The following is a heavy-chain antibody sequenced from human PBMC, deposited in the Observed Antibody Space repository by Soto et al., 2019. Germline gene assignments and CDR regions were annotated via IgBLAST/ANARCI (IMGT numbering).Heavy chain of an antibody. Sequence: ASVKVSCKASGYTFTSYAMHWVRQAPGQRLEWMGWINAGNGNTKYSQKFQGRVTITRDTSASTAYMELSSRRSEDTAVYYCAREGHRVRGVRNNWFDPWGQGTLVTVSS. CDR1: GYTFTSYA. CDR2: INAGNGNT. V-gene: IGHV1-3*01. CDR3: AREGHRVRGVRNNWFDP. J-gene: IGHJ5*02. D-gene: IGHD3-10*01.